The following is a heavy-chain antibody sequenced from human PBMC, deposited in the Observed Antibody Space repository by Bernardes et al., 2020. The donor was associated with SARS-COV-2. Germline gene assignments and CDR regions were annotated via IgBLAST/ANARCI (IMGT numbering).Heavy chain of an antibody. CDR3: VGNYHDY. V-gene: IGHV3-23*01. D-gene: IGHD3-3*01. CDR2: VSGSGGST. J-gene: IGHJ4*02. CDR1: GITFSNYV. Sequence: GGSLRLSCVVSGITFSNYVMTWVRQAPGKGLEWVSAVSGSGGSTYYADSVKGRFTISRDNSQNTLYLQMSSLRAEDTAVYYCVGNYHDYWGQGTPVTVSS.